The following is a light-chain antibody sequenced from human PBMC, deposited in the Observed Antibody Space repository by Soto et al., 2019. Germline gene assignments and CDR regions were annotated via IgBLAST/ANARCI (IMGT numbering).Light chain of an antibody. CDR2: KAS. CDR3: QQYGSSPPWK. Sequence: DIQMTQSPSTLSASVGDRVTITFLATQSIDRWLAWYQQKPGTAPKLLIYKASSLESGVPSRFTGSGSGTDFTLTISRLEPEDFAVYYCQQYGSSPPWKFGQGTKVDIK. V-gene: IGKV1-5*03. J-gene: IGKJ1*01. CDR1: QSIDRW.